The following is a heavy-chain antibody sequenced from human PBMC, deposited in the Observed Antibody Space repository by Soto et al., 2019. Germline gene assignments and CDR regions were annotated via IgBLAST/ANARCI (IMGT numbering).Heavy chain of an antibody. D-gene: IGHD2-15*01. CDR3: DKDLDVVMVLSATRGLDV. J-gene: IGHJ6*02. CDR2: ISYDGRSE. Sequence: PGGSLRLSCVGSGFTFSNFGMHWVRQAPGKGLEWVAGISYDGRSESYVDSVRGRFTLSRDNSKNTLSLQMINLRPEDTGVYYCDKDLDVVMVLSATRGLDVWGQLTTAIVPS. V-gene: IGHV3-30*18. CDR1: GFTFSNFG.